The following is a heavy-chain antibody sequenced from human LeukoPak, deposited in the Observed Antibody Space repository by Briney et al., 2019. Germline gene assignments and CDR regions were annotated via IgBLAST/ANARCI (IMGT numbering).Heavy chain of an antibody. V-gene: IGHV4-39*07. J-gene: IGHJ5*02. CDR2: IYYSGST. D-gene: IGHD3-22*01. CDR1: GGSISSSSYY. Sequence: SETLSLTCTVSGGSISSSSYYRGWIRQPPGKGLEWVGSIYYSGSTYYNPSLKSRVTISVDTSKNQFSLKLSSVTAADTAVYYCASRYYYDSSGSQSTPNKKTNWRWFDPWGQGTLVTVSS. CDR3: ASRYYYDSSGSQSTPNKKTNWRWFDP.